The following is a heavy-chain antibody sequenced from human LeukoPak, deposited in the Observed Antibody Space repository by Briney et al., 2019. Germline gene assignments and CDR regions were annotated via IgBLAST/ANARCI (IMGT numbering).Heavy chain of an antibody. J-gene: IGHJ4*02. CDR2: ISYDGSNK. Sequence: GGSLGLSCAASGFTFSSYAMHWVRQAPGKGLEWVAVISYDGSNKYYADSVKGRFTISRDNSKNTLYLQMNSLRAEDTAVYYCARPVVPAWYFDHWGQGTLVTVSS. D-gene: IGHD2-2*01. V-gene: IGHV3-30-3*01. CDR3: ARPVVPAWYFDH. CDR1: GFTFSSYA.